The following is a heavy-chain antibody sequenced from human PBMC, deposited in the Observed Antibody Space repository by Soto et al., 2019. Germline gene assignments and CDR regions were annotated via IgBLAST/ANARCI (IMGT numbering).Heavy chain of an antibody. Sequence: PSETLSLTCTVSGGSVSSGSYYWSWIRQPPGKGLEWIGYIYYSGSTNYNPSLKSRVTISVDTSKNQFSLKLSSVTAADTAVYYCARNGRRTYYYDSSGYLDYWGQGTLVTVSS. CDR3: ARNGRRTYYYDSSGYLDY. J-gene: IGHJ4*02. V-gene: IGHV4-61*01. CDR1: GGSVSSGSYY. CDR2: IYYSGST. D-gene: IGHD3-22*01.